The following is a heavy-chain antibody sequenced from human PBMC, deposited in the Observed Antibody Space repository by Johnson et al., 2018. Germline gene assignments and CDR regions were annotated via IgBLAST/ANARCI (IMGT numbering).Heavy chain of an antibody. V-gene: IGHV1-8*02. J-gene: IGHJ4*02. CDR2: MNHARGKT. Sequence: QVQLVQSGAEVKKPGASVKVSCEASGYSFTSYDINWVRQASGQGLEGRGWMNHARGKTGCVERFQGRVTLTRDTSISTAYMALSSLASEERAVYYCARGQRGQSHVFNDYWGQGTLVTVS. D-gene: IGHD2-2*01. CDR1: GYSFTSYD. CDR3: ARGQRGQSHVFNDY.